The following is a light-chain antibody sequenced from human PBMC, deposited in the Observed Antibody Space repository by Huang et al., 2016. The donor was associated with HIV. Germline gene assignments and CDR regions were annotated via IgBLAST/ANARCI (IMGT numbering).Light chain of an antibody. J-gene: IGKJ2*01. CDR1: RGVGNW. CDR2: AAS. V-gene: IGKV1-12*01. Sequence: DIQMTQSPSSVSAAVGDTVTINCRASRGVGNWLGWYQQTAGKAPKLLIYAASSVQCGVPTRVSGSGSGTDFNRTIRNLQPEDFATYYCQQTTSFSSTFGQGTKVEI. CDR3: QQTTSFSST.